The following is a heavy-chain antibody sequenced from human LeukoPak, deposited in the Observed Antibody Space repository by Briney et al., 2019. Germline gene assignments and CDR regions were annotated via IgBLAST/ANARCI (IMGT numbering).Heavy chain of an antibody. CDR2: IYYTGST. J-gene: IGHJ6*02. Sequence: SETLSLTCTVSGGSISSFYWSWIRQPPGKGLECIGHIYYTGSTNYNPSLKSRVTISLDTSKNQFSLKLSSVTAADTAVYYCARGVCTSTSCYAGDYGMDVWGQGTPVTVSS. CDR1: GGSISSFY. D-gene: IGHD2-2*01. CDR3: ARGVCTSTSCYAGDYGMDV. V-gene: IGHV4-59*08.